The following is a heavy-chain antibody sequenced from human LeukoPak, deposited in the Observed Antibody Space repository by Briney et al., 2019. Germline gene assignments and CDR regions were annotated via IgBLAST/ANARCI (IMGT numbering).Heavy chain of an antibody. V-gene: IGHV4-39*01. Sequence: PSETLSLTCTVSGGSISSSSYYWGWIRQPPGEGLEWIGSIYYSGSTYYNPSLKSRVTISVDTSKNQFSLKLSSVTAADTAVYYCARRLDYYDSSGYFSNDAFDIWGQGTMVTVSS. D-gene: IGHD3-22*01. CDR2: IYYSGST. CDR1: GGSISSSSYY. J-gene: IGHJ3*02. CDR3: ARRLDYYDSSGYFSNDAFDI.